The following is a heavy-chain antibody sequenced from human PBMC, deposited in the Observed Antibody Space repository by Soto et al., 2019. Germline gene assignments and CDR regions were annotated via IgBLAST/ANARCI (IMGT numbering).Heavy chain of an antibody. CDR2: IYYSGSA. V-gene: IGHV4-30-4*02. J-gene: IGHJ5*02. CDR3: ASRGYLRPDNAFDP. CDR1: GGSISSGDYY. D-gene: IGHD1-1*01. Sequence: PSDTLCLTCTVSGGSISSGDYYWSWIRQPPGKGLEWIGYIYYSGSAYYNPSLKSRLTISVDTSKNQFSLKLNSVTAADTAVYYCASRGYLRPDNAFDPWGKVTL.